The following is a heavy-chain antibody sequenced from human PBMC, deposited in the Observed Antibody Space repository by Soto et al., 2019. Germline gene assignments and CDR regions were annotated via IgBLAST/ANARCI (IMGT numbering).Heavy chain of an antibody. CDR2: ISSSSSPI. CDR1: GFTISTYS. V-gene: IGHV3-48*02. CDR3: ARDGGGESSGSTHYYYYGMDV. J-gene: IGHJ6*02. D-gene: IGHD3-22*01. Sequence: EVQLVESGGALVQPGGSLRLSCAASGFTISTYSMNWVRQAPGKGLEWVSYISSSSSPIYYADSVKGRFTISRDNAKNSVYLQMNGLRDEDTAVYYCARDGGGESSGSTHYYYYGMDVWGRGTPVTVFS.